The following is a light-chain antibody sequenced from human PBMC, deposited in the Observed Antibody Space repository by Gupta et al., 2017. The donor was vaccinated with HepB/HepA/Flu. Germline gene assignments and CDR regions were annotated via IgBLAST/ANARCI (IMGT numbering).Light chain of an antibody. J-gene: IGLJ3*02. CDR2: EVN. Sequence: QSAPAQPASVSGSPGQSITISCTGTSSDIGNYNLVSWYQQCAGKAPKLIIFEVNKRPSGISSRFSGSKSGNTASLTISGLQADDESDYYCCSYAGGSTLVFGGGTKLTVL. CDR3: CSYAGGSTLV. CDR1: SSDIGNYNL. V-gene: IGLV2-23*02.